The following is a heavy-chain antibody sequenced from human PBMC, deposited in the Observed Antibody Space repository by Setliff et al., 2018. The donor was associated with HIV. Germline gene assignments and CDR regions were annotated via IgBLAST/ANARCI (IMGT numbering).Heavy chain of an antibody. CDR3: ARDRQDIVVVPAARRPDAFDI. J-gene: IGHJ3*02. CDR1: GYTFTSYY. CDR2: INPSGGST. Sequence: RASVKVSCKASGYTFTSYYMHWVRQAPGQGLEWMGIINPSGGSTSYAQKFQGRVTMTRDTSTSTVYMELSSLRSEDTAVYYCARDRQDIVVVPAARRPDAFDIWGQGTMVTVSS. V-gene: IGHV1-46*01. D-gene: IGHD2-2*01.